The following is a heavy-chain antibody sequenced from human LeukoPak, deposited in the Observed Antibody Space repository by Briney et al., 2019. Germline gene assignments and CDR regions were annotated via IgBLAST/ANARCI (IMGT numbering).Heavy chain of an antibody. J-gene: IGHJ5*02. D-gene: IGHD5-18*01. CDR3: ARGDTWIHP. Sequence: SETLSLTCEVSGDSLSSGDYSWSWIRQPPGKGLEWIGYIRYSGSTYYNPSLKSRLTMSVEASKTQFSLRLSSVTAADTAVYYCARGDTWIHPWGQGTLVTVSS. V-gene: IGHV4-30-4*07. CDR2: IRYSGST. CDR1: GDSLSSGDYS.